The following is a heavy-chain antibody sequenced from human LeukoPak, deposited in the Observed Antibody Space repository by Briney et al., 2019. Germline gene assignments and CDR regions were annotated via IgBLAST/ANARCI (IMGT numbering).Heavy chain of an antibody. CDR2: INNDESSI. V-gene: IGHV3-74*01. CDR3: ARVRRGGVMVTFDY. CDR1: GFTFSSYW. D-gene: IGHD5-18*01. J-gene: IGHJ4*02. Sequence: GGSLRLSCAASGFTFSSYWMHWVRQAPGKGLVWVSRINNDESSISYADSVKGRFTISRDNAKNTLYLQMNSLRAEDTAVYYCARVRRGGVMVTFDYWGQGTLVTVSS.